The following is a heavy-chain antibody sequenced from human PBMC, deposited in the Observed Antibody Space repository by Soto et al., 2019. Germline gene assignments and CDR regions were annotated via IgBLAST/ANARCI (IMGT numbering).Heavy chain of an antibody. Sequence: GGSLRLSCAASGFTFRSAWMTWVRQAPGQGLEWVGRIKSKTDGGTTDYAALVEGRFTMSRDDSKNTLYLQMNSLKNEDTAVYYCVTVSRLSRVDYWGQGTVVTVSS. D-gene: IGHD5-12*01. V-gene: IGHV3-15*01. CDR1: GFTFRSAW. CDR2: IKSKTDGGTT. J-gene: IGHJ4*02. CDR3: VTVSRLSRVDY.